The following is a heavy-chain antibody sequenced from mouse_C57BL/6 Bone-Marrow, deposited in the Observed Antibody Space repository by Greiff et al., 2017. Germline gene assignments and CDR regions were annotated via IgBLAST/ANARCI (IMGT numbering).Heavy chain of an antibody. D-gene: IGHD4-1*01. CDR1: GFTFSDFY. Sequence: EVHLVESGGGLVQSGRSLRLSCATSGFTFSDFYMEWVRQAPGKGLEWIAASRNKANDYTTEYSASVKGRFIVSRDTSQSILYLQMNALRAEDTAIYYCARDASWDGGFAYWGQGTLVTVSA. V-gene: IGHV7-1*01. CDR3: ARDASWDGGFAY. CDR2: SRNKANDYTT. J-gene: IGHJ3*01.